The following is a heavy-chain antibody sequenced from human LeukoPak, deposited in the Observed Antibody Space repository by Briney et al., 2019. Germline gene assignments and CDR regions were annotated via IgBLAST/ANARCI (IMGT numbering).Heavy chain of an antibody. D-gene: IGHD5-12*01. J-gene: IGHJ4*02. CDR1: GDSIDSYY. CDR3: ARLPRYGGYDHFDY. CDR2: IYYRGTT. Sequence: KPPETLSLTCTVSGDSIDSYYWSWIRQPPGKGLEWIGYIYYRGTTSYNPFLKSRVTISVDTSKNQFSLKLNSVTAADTAVYYCARLPRYGGYDHFDYWGQGILVIVSS. V-gene: IGHV4-59*12.